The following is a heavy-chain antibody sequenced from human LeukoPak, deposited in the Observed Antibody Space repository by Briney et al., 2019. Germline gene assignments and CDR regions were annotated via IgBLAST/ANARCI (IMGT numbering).Heavy chain of an antibody. V-gene: IGHV3-23*01. CDR3: AKARAAAVEAAINY. J-gene: IGHJ4*02. D-gene: IGHD2-15*01. CDR2: VNSNDRP. Sequence: PGGSLRLSCAASGFNFSNYAMTWVRQAPGKGLEWVSTVNSNDRPYYADSVKGRFTISRDNSKNTLYLQMNTLGVEDTALYYCAKARAAAVEAAINYWGQGILVTVSP. CDR1: GFNFSNYA.